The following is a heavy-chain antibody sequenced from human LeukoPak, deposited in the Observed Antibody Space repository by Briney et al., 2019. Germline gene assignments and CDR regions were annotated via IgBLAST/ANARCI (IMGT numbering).Heavy chain of an antibody. V-gene: IGHV4-59*12. CDR1: GGSISSYY. D-gene: IGHD5-18*01. CDR3: ARSIGRDTVKYYYYYYMDV. Sequence: PSETLSLTCTVSGGSISSYYWSWIRQPPGEGLEWIGYIYYSGSTNYNPSLKSRVTISVDTSKNQFSLKLSSVTAADTAVYYCARSIGRDTVKYYYYYYMDVWGKGTTVTVSS. J-gene: IGHJ6*03. CDR2: IYYSGST.